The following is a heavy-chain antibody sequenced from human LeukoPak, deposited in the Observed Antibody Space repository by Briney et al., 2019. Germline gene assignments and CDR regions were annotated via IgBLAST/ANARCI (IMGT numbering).Heavy chain of an antibody. CDR1: GYTFTGYY. CDR2: INPNSGGT. CDR3: ASPHSYEYYFDY. J-gene: IGHJ4*02. D-gene: IGHD5-12*01. V-gene: IGHV1-2*02. Sequence: GASVKVSCKASGYTFTGYYMHWVRQAPGQGLEWMGWINPNSGGTNYAQKFQGRVTITTDESTSTAYMELSSLRSEDTAVYYCASPHSYEYYFDYWGQGTLVTVSS.